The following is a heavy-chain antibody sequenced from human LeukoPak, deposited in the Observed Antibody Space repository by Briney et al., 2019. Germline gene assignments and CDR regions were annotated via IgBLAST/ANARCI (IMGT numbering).Heavy chain of an antibody. CDR1: GGSINNYY. V-gene: IGHV4-59*08. D-gene: IGHD5-12*01. CDR2: IHYSCST. J-gene: IGHJ4*02. Sequence: SETLSLTCTVSGGSINNYYWGWIRQPPGKGLEWIGWIHYSCSTKYHPSLKSRLTIPVDTSRNQYSLKLTSVTAADTALYYCARYINSGLDYWGQGSLVTVSS. CDR3: ARYINSGLDY.